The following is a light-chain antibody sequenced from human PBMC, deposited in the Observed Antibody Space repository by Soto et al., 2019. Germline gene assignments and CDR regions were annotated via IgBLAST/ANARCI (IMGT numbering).Light chain of an antibody. CDR3: QQYNSYPFT. Sequence: DIQMTQSPSTLSASVGDRVTITCRASQSISSWLAWYQQKPGKAPNLLIYKASSLESGVPSRFSGSGSGTEFTLTISSLQPDDFATYDCQQYNSYPFTFGPGTKVDIK. J-gene: IGKJ3*01. V-gene: IGKV1-5*03. CDR1: QSISSW. CDR2: KAS.